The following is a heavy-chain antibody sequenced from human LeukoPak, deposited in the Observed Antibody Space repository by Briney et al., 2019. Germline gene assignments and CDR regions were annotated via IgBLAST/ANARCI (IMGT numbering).Heavy chain of an antibody. V-gene: IGHV3-33*01. D-gene: IGHD6-19*01. CDR1: GFNFSSYG. CDR2: IWYDGSNT. CDR3: ARDRGRYSSFDY. J-gene: IGHJ4*02. Sequence: GGSLRLSCAASGFNFSSYGIHWVRQAPDKGLKWVAVIWYDGSNTYYADSVKGRFTISRDNSKNTLYLQMNSLRAEDTAMYFCARDRGRYSSFDYWGQGTLVTVSP.